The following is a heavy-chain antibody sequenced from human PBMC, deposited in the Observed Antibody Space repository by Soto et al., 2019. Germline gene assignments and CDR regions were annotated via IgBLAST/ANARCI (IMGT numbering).Heavy chain of an antibody. CDR3: ARHTAGSLAHFGMDV. J-gene: IGHJ6*02. D-gene: IGHD3-10*01. V-gene: IGHV4-59*08. Sequence: SETLSLTCTVSGGSISSYYWSWIRQPPGKGLEWIGNIYYSGSTNYNPSLKSRVTMSVDTSKNQFSLNLNSVTAADTAVYYCARHTAGSLAHFGMDVWGQGTTVTVSS. CDR2: IYYSGST. CDR1: GGSISSYY.